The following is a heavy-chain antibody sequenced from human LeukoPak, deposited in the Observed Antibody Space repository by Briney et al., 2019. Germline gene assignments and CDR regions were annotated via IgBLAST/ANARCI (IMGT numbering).Heavy chain of an antibody. Sequence: GGSLRLSCAASGFTFSSYAMHWVRQAPGKGLEWVAVISYDGSNKYYADSVKGRFTISRDNSKNTLYLQMNSLRAEDTAVYHCARGLHYYGSGGAFDIWGQGQWSPSLQ. D-gene: IGHD3-10*01. V-gene: IGHV3-30-3*01. J-gene: IGHJ3*02. CDR1: GFTFSSYA. CDR3: ARGLHYYGSGGAFDI. CDR2: ISYDGSNK.